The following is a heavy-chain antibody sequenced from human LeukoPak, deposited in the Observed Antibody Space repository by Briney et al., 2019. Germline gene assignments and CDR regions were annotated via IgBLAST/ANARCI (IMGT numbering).Heavy chain of an antibody. CDR3: ARIGYRSSSFDY. D-gene: IGHD6-6*01. J-gene: IGHJ4*02. CDR2: IKYDGSTK. CDR1: GFTFSSKW. V-gene: IGHV3-7*01. Sequence: GGSLRLSCAASGFTFSSKWMSWVRQAPGKGLEWVANIKYDGSTKYYMDSVKGRFTVSRDNAKNSLYLQMNSLRGEDTAVYYCARIGYRSSSFDYWGQGTLVTASS.